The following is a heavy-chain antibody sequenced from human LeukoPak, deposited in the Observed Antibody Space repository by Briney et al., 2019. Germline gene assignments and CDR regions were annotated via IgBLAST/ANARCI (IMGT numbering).Heavy chain of an antibody. Sequence: PGGSLRLSCAASGFTFNSYGVHWVRQTPGKGLEWVAFIRYDGSNKYYADSVKGRFTISRDNSKNTLYLQMDSLRVEDTAVYYCARGLSGYSSSLGYWGQGTLVTVSS. CDR1: GFTFNSYG. CDR2: IRYDGSNK. J-gene: IGHJ4*02. D-gene: IGHD6-6*01. V-gene: IGHV3-30*02. CDR3: ARGLSGYSSSLGY.